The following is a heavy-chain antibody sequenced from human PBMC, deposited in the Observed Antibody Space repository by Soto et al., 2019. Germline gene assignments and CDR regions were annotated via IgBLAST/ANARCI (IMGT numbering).Heavy chain of an antibody. CDR3: ARDGVGVGPTP. Sequence: WTWMRQTPGNGLEWIGYIYYTGSTNYNPSLKSRVTISLDTSKKQFSLKLSSVTAADTAVYYCARDGVGVGPTPWGQGTLVTVSS. CDR2: IYYTGST. V-gene: IGHV4-59*01. J-gene: IGHJ5*02. D-gene: IGHD1-26*01.